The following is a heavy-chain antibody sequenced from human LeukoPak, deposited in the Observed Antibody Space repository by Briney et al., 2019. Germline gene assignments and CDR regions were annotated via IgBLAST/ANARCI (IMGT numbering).Heavy chain of an antibody. J-gene: IGHJ4*02. V-gene: IGHV4-31*03. CDR3: ARGELPDY. Sequence: SETLSFTCTVSGDSISSGGYSWTWIRQYPGKGLQWIGYIYYSGSTYYNPSLKSRVTMSVDTSKNQFSLKLSSVTAADTAVYYCARGELPDYWGQGTLVTVSS. CDR2: IYYSGST. CDR1: GDSISSGGYS. D-gene: IGHD5-24*01.